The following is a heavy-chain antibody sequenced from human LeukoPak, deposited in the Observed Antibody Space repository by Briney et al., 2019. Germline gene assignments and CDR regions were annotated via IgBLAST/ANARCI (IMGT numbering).Heavy chain of an antibody. V-gene: IGHV4-31*03. Sequence: SETLSLTCTVSGDSISSGGYYWSWIRQYPGEGLDWVGYIYYSGSTSGSTYYNPSIKSRLTISLDTSENQFSLELSSVTAADTAIYYCATARDSSAFYGFDYWGQGTLVTVSS. J-gene: IGHJ4*02. CDR2: IYYSGSTSGST. D-gene: IGHD3-22*01. CDR3: ATARDSSAFYGFDY. CDR1: GDSISSGGYY.